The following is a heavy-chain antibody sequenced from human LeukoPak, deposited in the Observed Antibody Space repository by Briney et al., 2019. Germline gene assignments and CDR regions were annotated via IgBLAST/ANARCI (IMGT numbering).Heavy chain of an antibody. CDR1: GFTFSSYW. J-gene: IGHJ6*02. Sequence: GGSLRLSCAASGFTFSSYWMSWVRQAPGKGLEWVSPISGSGGNTYYADSVKGRFTISRDNSKNTLYLQMNSLRAEDTAVYYCAKDLGSGYYYYYGMDVWGQGTTVTVSS. D-gene: IGHD2-15*01. V-gene: IGHV3-23*01. CDR3: AKDLGSGYYYYYGMDV. CDR2: ISGSGGNT.